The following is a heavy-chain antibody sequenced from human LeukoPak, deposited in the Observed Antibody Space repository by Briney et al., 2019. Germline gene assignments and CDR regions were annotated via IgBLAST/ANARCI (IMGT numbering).Heavy chain of an antibody. J-gene: IGHJ4*02. CDR3: AKGAASRGYTYVAN. CDR1: GFTFKNHP. Sequence: GGSLRLSCAAFGFTFKNHPLHWVRRAPGKGLEWVAGISGSGGSTYYSDSAKGRFTISRDNSNNTLYLQMNSLRAEDTAVYYCAKGAASRGYTYVANWGQGTLVTVSS. CDR2: ISGSGGST. D-gene: IGHD5-18*01. V-gene: IGHV3-23*01.